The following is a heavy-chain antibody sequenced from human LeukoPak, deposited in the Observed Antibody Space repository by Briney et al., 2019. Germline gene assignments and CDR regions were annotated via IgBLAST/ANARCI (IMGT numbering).Heavy chain of an antibody. J-gene: IGHJ4*02. CDR1: GESFSGNF. D-gene: IGHD5-24*01. CDR3: ARGGGGEKAFYYDY. V-gene: IGHV4-34*01. CDR2: IDHNGIT. Sequence: SETLSLTCAVSGESFSGNFWTWIRQSPVKGLEWIGEIDHNGITHYNPSLKSRVAMSVDTTRKRFSLTLTSENAADTAVYYCARGGGGEKAFYYDYWGQGSLVTVSS.